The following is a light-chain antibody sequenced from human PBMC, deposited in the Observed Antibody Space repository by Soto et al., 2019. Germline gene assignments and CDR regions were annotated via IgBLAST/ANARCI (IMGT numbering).Light chain of an antibody. V-gene: IGKV3-15*01. CDR2: GAS. J-gene: IGKJ3*01. Sequence: DIVMTQSPATLSVSPGERATLSCRASQSINTNLAWYQQKPGQAPRLLIYGASTGATVIPARFSGSGSGTEFTLTISGLQADDFAVYYCQQYHHWPPKVTFGPGTRVDI. CDR3: QQYHHWPPKVT. CDR1: QSINTN.